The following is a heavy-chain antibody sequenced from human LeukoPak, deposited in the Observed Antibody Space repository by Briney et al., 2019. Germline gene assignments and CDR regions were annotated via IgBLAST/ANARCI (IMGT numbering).Heavy chain of an antibody. CDR1: GGSISSYY. J-gene: IGHJ3*02. CDR3: ARSTIVRGVITNDAFDI. Sequence: SETLSLTCTVSGGSISSYYWSWIRQPPGKGLEWIGYIYYSGSTNYNPSLKSRVTISVDTSKNQFSLKLSSVTAADTAVYYCARSTIVRGVITNDAFDIWGQGTMVTVSS. D-gene: IGHD3-10*01. CDR2: IYYSGST. V-gene: IGHV4-59*01.